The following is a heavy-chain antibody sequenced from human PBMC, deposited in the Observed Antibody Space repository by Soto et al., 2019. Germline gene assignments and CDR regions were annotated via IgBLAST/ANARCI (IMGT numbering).Heavy chain of an antibody. V-gene: IGHV4-4*02. Sequence: SETLSLTCAVSGGSISSSNWWSWVRQPPGKGLEWIGEIYHSGNTNYNPSLKSRVTISVDKSKNQFSLKLSSVTAADTAVYHCARVSGSYYYAMDVWGQGTTVTVSS. CDR1: GGSISSSNW. CDR2: IYHSGNT. CDR3: ARVSGSYYYAMDV. J-gene: IGHJ6*02. D-gene: IGHD1-26*01.